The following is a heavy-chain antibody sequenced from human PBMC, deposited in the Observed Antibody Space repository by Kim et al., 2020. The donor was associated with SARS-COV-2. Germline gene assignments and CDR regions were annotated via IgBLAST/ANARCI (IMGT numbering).Heavy chain of an antibody. Sequence: GGSLRLSCAASGFTVSSNYMSWVRQAPGKGLEWVSVIYSGGSTYYADSVKGRFTISRDNSKNTLYLQMNSLRAEDTAVYYCARDVGGRAPFDIWGQGTMVTVSS. D-gene: IGHD3-16*01. V-gene: IGHV3-53*01. CDR2: IYSGGST. CDR1: GFTVSSNY. CDR3: ARDVGGRAPFDI. J-gene: IGHJ3*02.